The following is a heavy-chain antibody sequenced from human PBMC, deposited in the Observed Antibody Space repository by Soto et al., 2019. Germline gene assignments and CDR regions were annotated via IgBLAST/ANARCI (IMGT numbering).Heavy chain of an antibody. CDR1: GGTFSSYT. J-gene: IGHJ3*02. CDR3: ARDKAYYDFWSGYYGAFDI. D-gene: IGHD3-3*01. CDR2: IIPILGIA. Sequence: GASVKVSCKASGGTFSSYTISWVRQAPGQGLEWMGRIIPILGIANYAQKFQGRVTITADKSTSTAYMELSSLRSEDTAVYYCARDKAYYDFWSGYYGAFDIWGQGTMVTVSS. V-gene: IGHV1-69*04.